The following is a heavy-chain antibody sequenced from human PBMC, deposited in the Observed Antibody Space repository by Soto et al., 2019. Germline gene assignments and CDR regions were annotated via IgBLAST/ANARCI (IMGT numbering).Heavy chain of an antibody. CDR1: GFNFSSYA. D-gene: IGHD2-8*01. CDR2: ISGSGGST. CDR3: AKEGHCTNGVCPKVRYYYYGMDV. J-gene: IGHJ6*02. Sequence: PGGSLRLSCAASGFNFSSYAMIRVLQAPGKGLEWVSAISGSGGSTYYADSVKGRFTISRDNSKNTLYLQMNSLRAEDTAVYYCAKEGHCTNGVCPKVRYYYYGMDVWGQGTTVTVSS. V-gene: IGHV3-23*01.